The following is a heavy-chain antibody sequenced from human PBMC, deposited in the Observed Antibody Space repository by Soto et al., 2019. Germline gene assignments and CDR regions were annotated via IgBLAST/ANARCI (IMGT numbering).Heavy chain of an antibody. Sequence: SVKDSYRGSGGTFSSYDISWVRQAPGQGLDWMGGIIPIFGTANYAQKFQGRVTITADESTSTVYMELRSLTSEDTAVYYCACPTKSFRGYDDYGMDVWGQGPRFTVS. V-gene: IGHV1-69*13. CDR1: GGTFSSYD. CDR3: ACPTKSFRGYDDYGMDV. J-gene: IGHJ6*02. D-gene: IGHD3-16*01. CDR2: IIPIFGTA.